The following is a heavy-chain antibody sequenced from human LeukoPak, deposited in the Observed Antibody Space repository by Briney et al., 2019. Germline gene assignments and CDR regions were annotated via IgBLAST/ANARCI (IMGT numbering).Heavy chain of an antibody. CDR1: GFTFSSYA. Sequence: PGGSLRLSCAASGFTFSSYAMSWVRQAPGKGLEWVSAISGSGGSTYYADSVKGRFTISRDNSKNTLYLQMNSLRAEDTAVYYCAKGGGITMIVVVTSDFDYWGQGTLVTVSS. CDR3: AKGGGITMIVVVTSDFDY. J-gene: IGHJ4*02. V-gene: IGHV3-23*01. CDR2: ISGSGGST. D-gene: IGHD3-22*01.